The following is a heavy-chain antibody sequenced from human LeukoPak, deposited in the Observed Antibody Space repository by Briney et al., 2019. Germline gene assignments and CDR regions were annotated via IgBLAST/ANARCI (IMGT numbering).Heavy chain of an antibody. CDR2: ISSSSSYI. V-gene: IGHV3-21*01. CDR3: ARDRARTYLYDSSGYYVGSAFDI. CDR1: GFTFGSYS. Sequence: PGGSLRLSCAASGFTFGSYSMNWVRQAPGKGLEWVSSISSSSSYIYYADSVKGRFTISRDNAKNSLYLQMNSLRAEDTAVYYCARDRARTYLYDSSGYYVGSAFDICGQGTMVTVSS. D-gene: IGHD3-22*01. J-gene: IGHJ3*02.